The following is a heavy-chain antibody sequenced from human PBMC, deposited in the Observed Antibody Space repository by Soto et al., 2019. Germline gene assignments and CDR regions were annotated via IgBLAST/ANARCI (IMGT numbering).Heavy chain of an antibody. V-gene: IGHV3-23*01. J-gene: IGHJ3*02. CDR3: AKVYSDSSGYYYPDAFDI. CDR1: GFTFTNYA. Sequence: EVQLLESGGGLVQPGGSLRLSCAASGFTFTNYAMSWVRQAPGKGLEWVSDIGGSGGTTYSSDSVKGRFTISRDKSKNTLYLQINSLRAEDTAVYYCAKVYSDSSGYYYPDAFDIWGQGTMVTVSS. CDR2: IGGSGGTT. D-gene: IGHD3-22*01.